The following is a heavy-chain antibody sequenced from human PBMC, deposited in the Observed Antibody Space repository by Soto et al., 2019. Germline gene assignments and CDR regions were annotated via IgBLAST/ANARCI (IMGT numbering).Heavy chain of an antibody. CDR2: IDPSDSYT. J-gene: IGHJ4*02. CDR1: GYSFTSYW. V-gene: IGHV5-10-1*01. CDR3: VRVFSRPYDSSPPDY. D-gene: IGHD3-22*01. Sequence: GESLKISCKGSGYSFTSYWISWVRQMPGKGLEWMGRIDPSDSYTNYSPSFQGHVTISADKSISTAYLLWSSLKASDTAMYYCVRVFSRPYDSSPPDYWGQGTLVTVSS.